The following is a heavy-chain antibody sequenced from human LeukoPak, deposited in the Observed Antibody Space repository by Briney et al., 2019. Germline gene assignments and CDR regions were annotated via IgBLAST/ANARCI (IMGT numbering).Heavy chain of an antibody. CDR2: ITGSGGNT. Sequence: GGSLRLSCAASGFTFSNYAMSWVRQAPGKGLEWVPAITGSGGNTYYADSVKGRFTISRDNSKNTVFLQMNSLRAEDAAVYYCAKWGDYDVLTGYYVSDYWGQGTLVTVSS. CDR3: AKWGDYDVLTGYYVSDY. J-gene: IGHJ4*02. D-gene: IGHD3-9*01. V-gene: IGHV3-23*01. CDR1: GFTFSNYA.